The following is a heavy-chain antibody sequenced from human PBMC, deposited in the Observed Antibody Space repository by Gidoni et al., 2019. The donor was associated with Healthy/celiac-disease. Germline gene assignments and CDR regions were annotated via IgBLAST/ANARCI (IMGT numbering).Heavy chain of an antibody. V-gene: IGHV4-39*07. CDR2: IYYSGST. CDR1: GGSISSSSYY. Sequence: QLQLQESGPGLVKPSETLSLTCTVSGGSISSSSYYWGWIRQPPGKGLEWIGSIYYSGSTYYNPSLKSRVTISVDTSKNQFSLKLSSVTAADTAVYYCASNNPYFDWLLYAFDYWGQGTLVTVSS. J-gene: IGHJ4*02. CDR3: ASNNPYFDWLLYAFDY. D-gene: IGHD3-9*01.